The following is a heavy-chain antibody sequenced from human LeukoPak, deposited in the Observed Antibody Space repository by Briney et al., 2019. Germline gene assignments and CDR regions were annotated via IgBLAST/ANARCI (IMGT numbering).Heavy chain of an antibody. D-gene: IGHD6-13*01. CDR2: ISGSGGST. V-gene: IGHV3-23*01. J-gene: IGHJ4*02. CDR3: AKDSRLRHEAAFPSSWYGPNFDY. Sequence: PGGSLRLSCAASGFTFSSYAMSWVRQAPGKGLEWVSAISGSGGSTYYADSVKGRFTISRDNSKNTLYLQMNSLRAEDTAVYYCAKDSRLRHEAAFPSSWYGPNFDYWGQGTLVTVSS. CDR1: GFTFSSYA.